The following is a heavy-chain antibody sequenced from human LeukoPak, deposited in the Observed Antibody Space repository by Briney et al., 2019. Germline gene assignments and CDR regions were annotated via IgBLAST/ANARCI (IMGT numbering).Heavy chain of an antibody. Sequence: SETLSLTCAVSGGSISSSNWWSWVRQPPGKGLEWIGEIYHSGSTNYNPSLKSRVTISVDKSKNQFSLKLSSVTAADTAVYYCAREVHTMVRGVIISWFDPWGQGTLVTVSS. CDR2: IYHSGST. J-gene: IGHJ5*02. D-gene: IGHD3-10*01. V-gene: IGHV4-4*02. CDR1: GGSISSSNW. CDR3: AREVHTMVRGVIISWFDP.